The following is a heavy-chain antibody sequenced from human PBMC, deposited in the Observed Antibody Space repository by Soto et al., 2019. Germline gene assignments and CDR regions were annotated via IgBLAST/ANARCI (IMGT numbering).Heavy chain of an antibody. Sequence: SLRLSCAASGFTFSNHGMHWVRQAPGKGLEWVALIRYDGSNRFYADSVRGRFTISRDNAKNTLYLQMNSLRAEDTAVYYCARDCSSASCYMDVWGQGTPVTVSS. CDR2: IRYDGSNR. CDR1: GFTFSNHG. CDR3: ARDCSSASCYMDV. J-gene: IGHJ6*02. V-gene: IGHV3-33*01. D-gene: IGHD2-2*01.